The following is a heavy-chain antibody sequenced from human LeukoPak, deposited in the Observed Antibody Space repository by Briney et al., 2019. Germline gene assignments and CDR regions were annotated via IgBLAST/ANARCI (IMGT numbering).Heavy chain of an antibody. CDR3: ASAVDTAHSRTKYYFDY. CDR1: GGTFSSYA. J-gene: IGHJ4*02. D-gene: IGHD5-18*01. Sequence: SVKVSCKASGGTFSSYAISWVRQAPGQGLEWMGGIIPIFGTANYAQKFQGRVTITADESASTAYMELSSLRSEDTAVYYCASAVDTAHSRTKYYFDYWGQGTLVTVSS. CDR2: IIPIFGTA. V-gene: IGHV1-69*13.